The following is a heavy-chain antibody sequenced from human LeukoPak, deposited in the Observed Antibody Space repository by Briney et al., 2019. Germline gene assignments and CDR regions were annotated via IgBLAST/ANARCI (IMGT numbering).Heavy chain of an antibody. J-gene: IGHJ4*02. CDR1: GGTFSSYT. CDR2: IIPILGIA. V-gene: IGHV1-69*02. CDR3: ARRGDTYFDY. Sequence: ASVKVSCKASGGTFSSYTISGVRDGPGQGLEWMGRIIPILGIANHAQKFQGRLTITADKSTSTAYMELSSLRSEDTAVYYCARRGDTYFDYWGQGTLVTVSS. D-gene: IGHD3-10*01.